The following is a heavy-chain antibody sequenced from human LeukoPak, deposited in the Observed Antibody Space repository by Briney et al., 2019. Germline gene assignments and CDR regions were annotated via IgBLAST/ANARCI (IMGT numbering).Heavy chain of an antibody. Sequence: SETLSLTCSVSGDSVTSSYLSWIRQPPGKGLEWIGYISYTADSIYNPSLKSRVTISTDTSKNQFSLKLSSVTATDTAVYYCATSSHSGSYRAHWGQGTLVTVSS. D-gene: IGHD3-10*01. CDR3: ATSSHSGSYRAH. V-gene: IGHV4-59*08. CDR1: GDSVTSSY. J-gene: IGHJ4*02. CDR2: ISYTADS.